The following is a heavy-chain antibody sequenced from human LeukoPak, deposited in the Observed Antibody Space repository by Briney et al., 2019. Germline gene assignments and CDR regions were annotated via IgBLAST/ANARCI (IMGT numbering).Heavy chain of an antibody. D-gene: IGHD4-17*01. CDR1: GGSISSSSYY. J-gene: IGHJ6*02. CDR3: ARGRGGDYPYYYGMDV. Sequence: PSETLSLTCTVSGGSISSSSYYWGWIRQPPGKGLEWIGSMYYSGRTYYNPSLKSRVAISVDTSKNQFSLKLSSVAAADTAVYYCARGRGGDYPYYYGMDVWGQGTTVTVSS. V-gene: IGHV4-39*01. CDR2: MYYSGRT.